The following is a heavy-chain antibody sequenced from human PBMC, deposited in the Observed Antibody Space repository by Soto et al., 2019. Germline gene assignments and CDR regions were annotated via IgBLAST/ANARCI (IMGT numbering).Heavy chain of an antibody. CDR2: ITSSGSYV. CDR3: AKDESIEAMDL. V-gene: IGHV3-21*01. J-gene: IGHJ4*02. CDR1: GFTFSRNT. D-gene: IGHD3-3*02. Sequence: GGSLRLSCVTSGFTFSRNTINWVRQPPGKGLEWVASITSSGSYVYYADSVEGRFSASRDNAKNSLSLQMDSLRPDDTAIYFCAKDESIEAMDLWGQGTMVTVSS.